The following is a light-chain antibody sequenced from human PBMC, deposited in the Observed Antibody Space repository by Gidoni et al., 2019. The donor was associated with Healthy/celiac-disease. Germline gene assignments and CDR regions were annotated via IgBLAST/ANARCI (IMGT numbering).Light chain of an antibody. CDR3: QQRSNWPPIT. J-gene: IGKJ5*01. V-gene: IGKV3-11*02. CDR2: DAS. CDR1: KSVSSY. Sequence: EIVLTQPPATLSSSPGERATLSGRASKSVSSYLAWYQQKPGQAPRPLIYDASNRATGIPARFSGSWCGRDFTLTISSLEPEDYAVYYCQQRSNWPPITFGQGTRLEIK.